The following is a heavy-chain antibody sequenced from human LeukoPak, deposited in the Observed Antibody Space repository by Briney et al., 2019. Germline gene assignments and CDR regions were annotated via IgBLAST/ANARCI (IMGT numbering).Heavy chain of an antibody. CDR2: INSANGNT. V-gene: IGHV1-3*04. Sequence: ASVKVSCKASGYTFANYAMHWVRQAPGQSLEWMGWINSANGNTKYSQKFQGRVTITRDTSASTAYMELSSLRSEDTAVCYCARDGRFIVADYYYGMDVWGQGTTVTVSS. J-gene: IGHJ6*02. CDR1: GYTFANYA. CDR3: ARDGRFIVADYYYGMDV. D-gene: IGHD1-26*01.